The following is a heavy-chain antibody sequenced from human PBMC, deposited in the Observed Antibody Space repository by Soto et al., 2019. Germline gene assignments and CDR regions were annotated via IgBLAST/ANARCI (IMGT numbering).Heavy chain of an antibody. V-gene: IGHV3-48*01. CDR1: GFTFSSYS. D-gene: IGHD1-26*01. Sequence: GGSLRLSCAASGFTFSSYSMNWVRQAPGKGLEWVSYISSSSSTIYYADSVKGRFTISRDNAKNSLYLQMNSLRGEDTAVYYFASTHSPNLGVGATKLRKFDYWGQGTLVTVSS. CDR2: ISSSSSTI. J-gene: IGHJ4*02. CDR3: ASTHSPNLGVGATKLRKFDY.